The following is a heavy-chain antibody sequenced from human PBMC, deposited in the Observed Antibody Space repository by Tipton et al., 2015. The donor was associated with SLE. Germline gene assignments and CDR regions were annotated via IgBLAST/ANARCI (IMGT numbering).Heavy chain of an antibody. J-gene: IGHJ2*01. Sequence: GSLRLSCTASGFTFSYYKMNWVRQAPGEGLEWVSSISSTGIYIYNADSLKGRFTISRDNTKNSLYLQMNSLRAEDTAVYYCARDRGPEGSGGYFDLWGRGTLVTVSS. V-gene: IGHV3-21*03. CDR2: ISSTGIYI. CDR1: GFTFSYYK. CDR3: ARDRGPEGSGGYFDL. D-gene: IGHD3-10*01.